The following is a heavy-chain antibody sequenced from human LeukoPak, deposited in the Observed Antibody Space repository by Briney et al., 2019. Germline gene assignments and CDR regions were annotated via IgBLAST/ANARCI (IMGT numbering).Heavy chain of an antibody. Sequence: SETLSLTCTVSGGSISGYYWSLIRQPPWKGLEWIGYIYYSGSTNYKPSLKSRVTISVDTSKNQFSLKLSSVTAADTAVYYCARGGYDFHDYWGQGTLVTVSS. V-gene: IGHV4-59*01. CDR3: ARGGYDFHDY. J-gene: IGHJ4*02. D-gene: IGHD3-3*01. CDR1: GGSISGYY. CDR2: IYYSGST.